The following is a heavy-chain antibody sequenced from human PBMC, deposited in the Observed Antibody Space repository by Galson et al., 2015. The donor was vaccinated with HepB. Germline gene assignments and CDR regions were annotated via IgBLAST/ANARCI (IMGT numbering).Heavy chain of an antibody. CDR2: IYHDGST. J-gene: IGHJ4*02. Sequence: CTVSAYFINSGYYWGWIRQPPGKELEWIGSIYHDGSTRYNPSLKSRVTISVDTSKNQFSLRLRSVTAADTAVYYCARDNRGYTSSSQLDYWGQGTLVTVSS. CDR1: AYFINSGYY. D-gene: IGHD6-6*01. CDR3: ARDNRGYTSSSQLDY. V-gene: IGHV4-38-2*02.